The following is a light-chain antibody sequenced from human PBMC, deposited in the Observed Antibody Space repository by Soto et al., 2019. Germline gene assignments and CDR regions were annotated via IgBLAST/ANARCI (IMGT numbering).Light chain of an antibody. CDR3: AAWDDSLNGGV. J-gene: IGLJ3*02. V-gene: IGLV1-44*01. CDR1: NSNIGSNN. Sequence: QSVLAQPPSASGTPGQRVTISRSGSNSNIGSNNVNWYQQLPGTAPKLLIYSNNQRPSGVPDRFSGSKSGTSASLAISGLQSEDEADYFCAAWDDSLNGGVFGGGTKLTVL. CDR2: SNN.